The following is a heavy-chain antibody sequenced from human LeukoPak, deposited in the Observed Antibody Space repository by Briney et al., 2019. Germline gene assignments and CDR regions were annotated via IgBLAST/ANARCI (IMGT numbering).Heavy chain of an antibody. CDR3: ARGPFIHFDY. V-gene: IGHV4-34*01. J-gene: IGHJ4*02. D-gene: IGHD3-16*01. CDR1: GGSFSGYY. Sequence: SETLSLTCAVYGGSFSGYYWSWIRQPPGKGLEWIGEINHSGSTNYNPSLKSRVTISVGTSKNQFSLKLSSVTAADTAVYYCARGPFIHFDYWGQGTLVTVSS. CDR2: INHSGST.